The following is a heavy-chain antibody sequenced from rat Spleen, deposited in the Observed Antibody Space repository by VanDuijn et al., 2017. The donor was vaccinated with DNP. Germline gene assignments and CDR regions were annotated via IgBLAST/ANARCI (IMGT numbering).Heavy chain of an antibody. Sequence: EVQLVESGGGLVQPGRSLKLSCAASGFTFSDYAMAWVRQAPTKGLEWVASINYDGGGTYYRDSVKGRFTISRDNAKSSLYLQMDSLRSEDTATYYCARGGTDWFAYWGQGTLVTVSS. CDR1: GFTFSDYA. CDR2: INYDGGGT. J-gene: IGHJ3*01. V-gene: IGHV5-20*01. CDR3: ARGGTDWFAY.